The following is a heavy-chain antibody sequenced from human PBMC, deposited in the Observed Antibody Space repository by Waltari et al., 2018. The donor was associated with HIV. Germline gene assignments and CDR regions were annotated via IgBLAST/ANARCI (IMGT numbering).Heavy chain of an antibody. Sequence: QVQLVQSGAEVKKPGASVKVSCKASGYTFTSYAMHWVRQAPGQRLEWMGWINAGNGNTKYSQKFQGRVTITMDTSASTAYMELSSLRSEDTAVYYCASIGIAVAGYVQHWGQGTLVTVSS. CDR1: GYTFTSYA. CDR2: INAGNGNT. D-gene: IGHD6-19*01. CDR3: ASIGIAVAGYVQH. V-gene: IGHV1-3*01. J-gene: IGHJ1*01.